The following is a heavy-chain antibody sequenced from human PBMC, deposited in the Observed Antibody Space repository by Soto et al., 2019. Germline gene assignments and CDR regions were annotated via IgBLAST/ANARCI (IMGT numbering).Heavy chain of an antibody. CDR3: AKSAGLIAARKYYDMDV. Sequence: GGSLRLSCAASGFTFSSYGMHWVRQAPGKGLEWVAVISYDGSNKYYADSVKGRFTISRDNSKNTLYLQMNSLRAEDTAVYYCAKSAGLIAARKYYDMDVWGQGTTVTVSS. J-gene: IGHJ6*02. D-gene: IGHD6-6*01. V-gene: IGHV3-30*18. CDR1: GFTFSSYG. CDR2: ISYDGSNK.